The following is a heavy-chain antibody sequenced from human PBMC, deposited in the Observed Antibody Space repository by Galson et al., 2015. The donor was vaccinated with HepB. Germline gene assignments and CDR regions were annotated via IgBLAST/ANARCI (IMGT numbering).Heavy chain of an antibody. CDR2: IYYSGST. CDR1: GGSISSSSYY. D-gene: IGHD6-13*01. Sequence: ETLSLTCTVSGGSISSSSYYWGWIRQPPGKGLEWIGSIYYSGSTYYNPSLKSRVTISVDTSKNQFSLKLSSVTAADTAVYYCARSGPGIAAAGTWAFDIWGQGTMVTVSS. J-gene: IGHJ3*02. V-gene: IGHV4-39*07. CDR3: ARSGPGIAAAGTWAFDI.